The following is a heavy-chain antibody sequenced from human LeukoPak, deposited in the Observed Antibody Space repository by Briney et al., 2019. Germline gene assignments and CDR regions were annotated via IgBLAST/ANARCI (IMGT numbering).Heavy chain of an antibody. CDR3: AKDGDSSGYKWFDP. D-gene: IGHD3-22*01. CDR1: GYTFTSYG. V-gene: IGHV1-18*01. CDR2: ISAYNGNT. Sequence: ASVKVSCKASGYTFTSYGISWVRQAPGQGLEWMGWISAYNGNTNYAQKLQGRVTMTTDTSTSTAYMELSSLRSEDTAVYYCAKDGDSSGYKWFDPWGQGTLVTVSS. J-gene: IGHJ5*02.